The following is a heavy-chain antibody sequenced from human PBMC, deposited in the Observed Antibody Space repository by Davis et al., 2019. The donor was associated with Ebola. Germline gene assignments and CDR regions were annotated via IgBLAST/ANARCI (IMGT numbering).Heavy chain of an antibody. D-gene: IGHD3-22*01. CDR1: GFTFSDHY. J-gene: IGHJ4*02. CDR3: ARGSVGYYLLD. V-gene: IGHV3-72*01. Sequence: GESLKISCAASGFTFSDHYMDWVRQAPGKGLEWVGRTRNKDNSYTTEYAASVKGRFTISRDESKKSLYLQMNSLKTEDTAVYYCARGSVGYYLLDWGQGTLVTVSS. CDR2: TRNKDNSYTT.